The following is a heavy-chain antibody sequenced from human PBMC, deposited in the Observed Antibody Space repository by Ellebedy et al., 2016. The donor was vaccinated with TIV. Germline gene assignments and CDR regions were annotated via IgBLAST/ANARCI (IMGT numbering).Heavy chain of an antibody. V-gene: IGHV3-74*01. CDR2: INSDGSST. Sequence: GESLKISCVASGFAFSSRWIHWVRQAPGKGLVWVSHINSDGSSTTYADSVKGRFTISRDNAKDTVYLQMNSLRAEEPAVYYCGRDDRYGLDVWGQGTTVIVSS. CDR1: GFAFSSRW. CDR3: GRDDRYGLDV. J-gene: IGHJ6*02.